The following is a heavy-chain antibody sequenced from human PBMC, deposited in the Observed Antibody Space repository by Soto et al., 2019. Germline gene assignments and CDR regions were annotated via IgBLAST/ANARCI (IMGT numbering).Heavy chain of an antibody. CDR1: GGTFSNFA. D-gene: IGHD3-10*01. CDR2: IIPIFDTL. V-gene: IGHV1-69*01. Sequence: QLQLVQSGAEVKKPGSSVKVSCKASGGTFSNFAIRWVRQAPGQGLEWMGEIIPIFDTLNYAQKFQDRVTITADESTSTVSMELSSLRSEDTAVYYCARDYGAKYYAMDVWGQGTTVTVSS. J-gene: IGHJ6*02. CDR3: ARDYGAKYYAMDV.